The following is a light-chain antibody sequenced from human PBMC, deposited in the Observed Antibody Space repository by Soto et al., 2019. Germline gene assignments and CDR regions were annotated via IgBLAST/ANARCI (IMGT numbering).Light chain of an antibody. CDR2: STD. CDR1: TGAVTSDYD. J-gene: IGLJ2*01. CDR3: QLYYVCAMV. V-gene: IGLV7-43*01. Sequence: AVVTKEPSLTVSQGETVTLTCASSTGAVTSDYDANWLQQKPGHAPRALIYSTDTKHSWTPARFSGSLLGGKAALTLSGVQPEDYADYYCQLYYVCAMVFGGGTKLTAL.